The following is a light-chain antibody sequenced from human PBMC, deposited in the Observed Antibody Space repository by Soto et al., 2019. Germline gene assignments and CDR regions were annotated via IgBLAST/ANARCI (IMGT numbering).Light chain of an antibody. CDR3: AAWYDSLDAWV. J-gene: IGLJ3*02. V-gene: IGLV1-44*01. CDR2: RDD. CDR1: SSNIGENP. Sequence: QSVLTQPPSSSGAPGQRVTISCSGSSSNIGENPVNWYQHLPGTAPKVLINRDDQRPSGVPDRFSGSKSGTSASLAISGLQSEDESDYYCAAWYDSLDAWVFGGGTKLTVL.